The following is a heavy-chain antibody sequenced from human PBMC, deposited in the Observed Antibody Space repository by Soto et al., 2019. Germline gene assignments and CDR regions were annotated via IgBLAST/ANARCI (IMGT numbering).Heavy chain of an antibody. CDR3: SRWGLGYCSSTSCYGGMDV. CDR1: GCSFTSYW. Sequence: GESLKISCKGSGCSFTSYWIGWVRQMPGKGLEWMGIIYPGDSDTRYSPSFQGQVTISADKSISTAYLQWSSLKASDTAMYSCSRWGLGYCSSTSCYGGMDVWGQGTTVTV. V-gene: IGHV5-51*01. D-gene: IGHD2-2*01. J-gene: IGHJ6*02. CDR2: IYPGDSDT.